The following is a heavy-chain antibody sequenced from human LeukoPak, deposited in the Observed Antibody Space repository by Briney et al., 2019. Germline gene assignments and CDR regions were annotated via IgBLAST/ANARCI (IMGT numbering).Heavy chain of an antibody. V-gene: IGHV3-30-3*01. CDR2: ISYDGSNK. J-gene: IGHJ4*02. D-gene: IGHD1-26*01. CDR1: KFTFSSYA. Sequence: GGSLRLSCAASKFTFSSYAMHWVRQAPGKGLEWVAVISYDGSNKYYADSVKGRFTISRDNSKNTLFLQMHSLRAEDTAVYYCAKDNVAATGRYFDYWGQGTLVTVSS. CDR3: AKDNVAATGRYFDY.